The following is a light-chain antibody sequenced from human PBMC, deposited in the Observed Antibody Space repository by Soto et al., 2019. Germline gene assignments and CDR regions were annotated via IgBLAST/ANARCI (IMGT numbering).Light chain of an antibody. J-gene: IGLJ3*02. Sequence: QSVLTQPASVSGSPGQSITISCTCTSSDIGAYDYVSWYQQHPGKAPELMIYDVSDRPSGISNRFSGSKSGNTASLTISGLQAEDEADYYCSSYTISTTWVFGGGTKLTVL. V-gene: IGLV2-14*01. CDR3: SSYTISTTWV. CDR1: SSDIGAYDY. CDR2: DVS.